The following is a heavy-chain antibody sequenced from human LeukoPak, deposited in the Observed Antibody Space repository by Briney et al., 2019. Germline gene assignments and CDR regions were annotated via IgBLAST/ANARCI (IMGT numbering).Heavy chain of an antibody. CDR2: IYTSGST. CDR3: ARESRTYDGSGYAYDY. J-gene: IGHJ4*02. CDR1: GVSISNYY. V-gene: IGHV4-4*07. D-gene: IGHD3-22*01. Sequence: SETLSLTCSVTGVSISNYYWGWIRQPAGKGLEWIARIYTSGSTDYNPSLKSRVTVSVDTSTRQFSLRLSSVTAADTAMYYCARESRTYDGSGYAYDYWGQGTLVTVSS.